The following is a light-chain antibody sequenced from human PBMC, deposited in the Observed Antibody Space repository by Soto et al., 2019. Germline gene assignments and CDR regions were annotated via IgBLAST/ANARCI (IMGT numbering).Light chain of an antibody. Sequence: EIVLTQSPATLSLSPGERATLSCRASQSVSSYLAWYQQKPGQAPRLLIYDASNRATGIPARFSGSGSGTDVTLTISSLEPEDFAVYCCPQRSNWPLTFGGGTKVEIK. V-gene: IGKV3-11*01. CDR3: PQRSNWPLT. CDR1: QSVSSY. J-gene: IGKJ4*01. CDR2: DAS.